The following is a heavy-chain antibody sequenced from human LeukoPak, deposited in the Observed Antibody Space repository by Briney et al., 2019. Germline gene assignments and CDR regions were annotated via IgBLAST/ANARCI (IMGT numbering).Heavy chain of an antibody. CDR1: GGSVTSTNW. D-gene: IGHD3-3*01. J-gene: IGHJ4*02. Sequence: PSGTLSLTCGVSGGSVTSTNWWTWVRQPPGKGLEWIGEVHLDGRANYNPSLKSRLTMSVDLSENHISLKLTSVTAADTAVYYCAREGGFYRPLDYSGQGTLVTVSS. CDR3: AREGGFYRPLDY. CDR2: VHLDGRA. V-gene: IGHV4-4*02.